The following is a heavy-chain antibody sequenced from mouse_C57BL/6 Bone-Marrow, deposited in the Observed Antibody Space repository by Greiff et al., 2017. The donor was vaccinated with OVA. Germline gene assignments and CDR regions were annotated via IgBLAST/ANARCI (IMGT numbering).Heavy chain of an antibody. J-gene: IGHJ2*01. D-gene: IGHD1-1*01. CDR1: GYTFTSYW. V-gene: IGHV1-55*01. CDR2: IYPGSGST. Sequence: QVQLQQPGAELVKPGASVKMSCKASGYTFTSYWITWVKPRPGPGLEWIGDIYPGSGSTNYNEKFKGKATLTVDTSSSTAYMQLSSLTSEDSAVYYCARTTTYYFDYWGQGTTLTVSS. CDR3: ARTTTYYFDY.